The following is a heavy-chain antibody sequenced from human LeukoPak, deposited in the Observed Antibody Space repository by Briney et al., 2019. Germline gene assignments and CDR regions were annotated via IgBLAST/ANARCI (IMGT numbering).Heavy chain of an antibody. D-gene: IGHD2-15*01. V-gene: IGHV1-8*01. J-gene: IGHJ5*02. CDR3: ARDQDIVVVVAALRQREMGGFDP. CDR1: GYTFTNYD. Sequence: ASVKVSCKASGYTFTNYDINWVRQATGQGPEWMGWMNPKSGDTGYAQKFQGRVTMTRNTSISTAYMELSSLRSDDTAVYYCARDQDIVVVVAALRQREMGGFDPWGQGTLVTVSS. CDR2: MNPKSGDT.